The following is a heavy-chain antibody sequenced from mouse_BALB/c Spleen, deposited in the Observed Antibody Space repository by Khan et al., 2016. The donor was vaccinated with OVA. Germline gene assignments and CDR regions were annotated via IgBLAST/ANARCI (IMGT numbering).Heavy chain of an antibody. CDR1: GYIFINYW. CDR2: INPSTGYT. V-gene: IGHV1-7*01. D-gene: IGHD1-1*01. Sequence: VQLQQSGAELAKPGASVKMSCKASGYIFINYWILWIKQRPGQGLEWIGYINPSTGYTEYNQNFKDKATLTADKSSSTAYMQLSSLTSEDATVYYCARRGLRWYFDYWGQGTTLTVSS. CDR3: ARRGLRWYFDY. J-gene: IGHJ2*01.